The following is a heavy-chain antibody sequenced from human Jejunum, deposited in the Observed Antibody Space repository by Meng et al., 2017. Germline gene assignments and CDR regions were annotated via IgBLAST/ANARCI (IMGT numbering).Heavy chain of an antibody. J-gene: IGHJ4*02. CDR2: IYYTGRT. CDR3: VARDGYNSPALGY. Sequence: QVQLQESGSGLVKPSQTLSLTCTVSGGSLSSGGYYWNWIRQQAGRGLEWIGYIYYTGRTDYNPSLRSRVTISRDMSKNQFSLKVTSVTAADTAMYYCVARDGYNSPALGYWGQGNLVTVSS. D-gene: IGHD5-24*01. V-gene: IGHV4-31*03. CDR1: GGSLSSGGYY.